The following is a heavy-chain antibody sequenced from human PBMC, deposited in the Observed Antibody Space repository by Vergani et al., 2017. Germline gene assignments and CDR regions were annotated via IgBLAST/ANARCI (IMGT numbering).Heavy chain of an antibody. V-gene: IGHV1-24*01. CDR3: ATQRPLPVGATFYFDY. J-gene: IGHJ4*02. Sequence: QVQLVQSGAEVKKPGASVKVSCKVSGYTLTELSMHWVRQAPGKGLEWMGSFDPEDGETIYAQKFQGRVTMTEDTSTDTAYMELSSLRSEDTAVYYCATQRPLPVGATFYFDYWGQGTLVTVSA. D-gene: IGHD1-26*01. CDR2: FDPEDGET. CDR1: GYTLTELS.